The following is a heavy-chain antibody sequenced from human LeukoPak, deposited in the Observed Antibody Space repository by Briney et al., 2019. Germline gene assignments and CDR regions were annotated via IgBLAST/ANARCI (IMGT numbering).Heavy chain of an antibody. CDR3: AATTSGSYYAY. Sequence: ASVKVSCKASGYTFTSYGISWVRQAPGQGLEWMGWISAYNGNTNYAQKLQGRVTMTTDTSTSTAYMELSSLRSEDTAVYYCAATTSGSYYAYWGQGTLVTVSS. CDR1: GYTFTSYG. V-gene: IGHV1-18*01. D-gene: IGHD1-26*01. J-gene: IGHJ4*02. CDR2: ISAYNGNT.